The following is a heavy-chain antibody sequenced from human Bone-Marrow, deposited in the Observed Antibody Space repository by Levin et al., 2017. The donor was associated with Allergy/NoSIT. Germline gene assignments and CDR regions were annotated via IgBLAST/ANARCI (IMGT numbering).Heavy chain of an antibody. Sequence: PGGSLRLSCAASGFTFSSYAMHWVRQAPGKGLEWVAVISYDGSNKYYADSVKGRFTISRDNSKNTLYLQMNSLRAEDTAVYYCARDRVGDYGDYSFNYWGQGTLVTVSS. CDR2: ISYDGSNK. D-gene: IGHD4-17*01. CDR3: ARDRVGDYGDYSFNY. V-gene: IGHV3-30*04. CDR1: GFTFSSYA. J-gene: IGHJ4*02.